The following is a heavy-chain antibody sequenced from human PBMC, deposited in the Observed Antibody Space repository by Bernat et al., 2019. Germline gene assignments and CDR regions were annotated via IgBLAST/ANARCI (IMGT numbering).Heavy chain of an antibody. J-gene: IGHJ6*03. D-gene: IGHD3-9*01. CDR3: ARANYDILTGLENYYMDV. CDR2: ISAYNGNT. CDR1: GYTFTSYG. Sequence: QVQLVQSGAEVKKPGASVKVSCKASGYTFTSYGISWVRQAPGQGLEWMGWISAYNGNTNYAQKLQGRVTITADKSTSTAYMELSSLRSEDTAVYYCARANYDILTGLENYYMDVWGKGTTVTVSS. V-gene: IGHV1-18*01.